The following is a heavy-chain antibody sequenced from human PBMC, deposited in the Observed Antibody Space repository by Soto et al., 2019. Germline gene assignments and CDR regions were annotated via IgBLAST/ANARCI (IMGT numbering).Heavy chain of an antibody. Sequence: SVKVSCKASGGTFSSYGISWVRQAPGQGLEWMGGIIPIFGTANYAQKFQGRVTITADESTSTAYMELSSLRSEDTAVYYCARGDIVATILVGGMDVWGQGTTVSAYS. D-gene: IGHD5-12*01. V-gene: IGHV1-69*13. CDR1: GGTFSSYG. CDR2: IIPIFGTA. CDR3: ARGDIVATILVGGMDV. J-gene: IGHJ6*02.